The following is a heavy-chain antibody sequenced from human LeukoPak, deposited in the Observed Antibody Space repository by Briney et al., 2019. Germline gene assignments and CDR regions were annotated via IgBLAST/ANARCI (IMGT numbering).Heavy chain of an antibody. Sequence: GGSLRLSCAASGFTFRNFAMSWVCQAPGKGLEWVSSISGADGDNIYYADSVKGRFTISRDNSKNTLYLQMNSLSAEDTAVYFCAKMKGLYYYDSAGYSDNWGQGTLVTVSS. J-gene: IGHJ4*02. V-gene: IGHV3-23*01. CDR2: ISGADGDNI. CDR3: AKMKGLYYYDSAGYSDN. D-gene: IGHD3-22*01. CDR1: GFTFRNFA.